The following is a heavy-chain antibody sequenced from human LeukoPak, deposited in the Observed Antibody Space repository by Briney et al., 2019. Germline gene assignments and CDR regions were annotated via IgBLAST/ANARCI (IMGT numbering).Heavy chain of an antibody. V-gene: IGHV3-30-3*01. Sequence: GRSLRLSCAASGFTLSSYAMHWVRQAPGKGLEWVAVISYDGSNKYYADSVKGRFTISRDNSKNTLYLQMNSLRAEDTAVYYCARVGDIVVVPDYFDYWGQGTLVTVSS. CDR3: ARVGDIVVVPDYFDY. D-gene: IGHD2-2*01. CDR2: ISYDGSNK. CDR1: GFTLSSYA. J-gene: IGHJ4*02.